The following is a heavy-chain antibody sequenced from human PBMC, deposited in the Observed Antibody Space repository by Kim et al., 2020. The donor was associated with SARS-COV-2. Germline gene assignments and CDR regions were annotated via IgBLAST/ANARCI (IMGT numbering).Heavy chain of an antibody. D-gene: IGHD3-10*01. CDR1: GGSISSYY. J-gene: IGHJ4*02. V-gene: IGHV4-59*13. Sequence: SETLSLTCTVSGGSISSYYWSWIRQPPGKGLEWIGYIYYSGSTNYNPSLKSRVTISVDTSKNQFSLKLSSVTAADTAVYYCARQGGELSIDYWGQGTLVT. CDR3: ARQGGELSIDY. CDR2: IYYSGST.